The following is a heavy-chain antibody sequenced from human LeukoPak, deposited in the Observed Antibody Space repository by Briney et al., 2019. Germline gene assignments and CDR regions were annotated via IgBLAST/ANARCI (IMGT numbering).Heavy chain of an antibody. J-gene: IGHJ4*02. V-gene: IGHV3-74*01. CDR2: IQYDGSST. CDR1: GFTFSSSW. D-gene: IGHD2-15*01. Sequence: GGSLRLSCAASGFTFSSSWMHWVRQAPGKGLLWVARIQYDGSSTNYADSVKGRFTISRDNAKNTLYLQMNSLRAEDTAVYYCARDPRDIVVVVSADYWGQGTLVTVSS. CDR3: ARDPRDIVVVVSADY.